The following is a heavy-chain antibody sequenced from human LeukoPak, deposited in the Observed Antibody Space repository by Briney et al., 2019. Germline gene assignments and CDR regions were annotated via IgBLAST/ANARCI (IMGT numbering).Heavy chain of an antibody. Sequence: GGSLRLSCAASGFTFSDYYMIWIRQAPGKGLEWISNIRTTAEGAKYAYYADSVKGRVTISRDDGKNTLYLHMNSLRDDDTAVYYCATDQRFAFDYWGQGILVTVSS. J-gene: IGHJ4*02. CDR2: IRTTAEGAKYA. CDR1: GFTFSDYY. V-gene: IGHV3-11*03. CDR3: ATDQRFAFDY. D-gene: IGHD3-3*01.